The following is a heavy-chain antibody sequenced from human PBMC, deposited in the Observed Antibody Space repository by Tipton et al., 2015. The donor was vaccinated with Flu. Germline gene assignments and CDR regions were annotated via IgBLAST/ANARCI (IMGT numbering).Heavy chain of an antibody. V-gene: IGHV3-21*01. CDR1: GFTFNTFT. D-gene: IGHD2/OR15-2a*01. J-gene: IGHJ4*02. CDR3: AKDKNEFYAFEN. Sequence: SLRLSCAASGFTFNTFTMNWVRQAPGKGLEWVSSISDSGSYVYSADSLKGRFTVSRDNSKNTVYLQMNSLRAEDTAVYYCAKDKNEFYAFENWAQGTLVTVSS. CDR2: ISDSGSYV.